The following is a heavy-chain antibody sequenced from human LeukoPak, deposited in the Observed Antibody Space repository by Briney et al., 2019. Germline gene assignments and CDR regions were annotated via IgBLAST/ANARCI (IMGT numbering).Heavy chain of an antibody. CDR3: AKEDAIVGARELDY. CDR2: ISGGGGDST. D-gene: IGHD1-26*01. J-gene: IGHJ4*02. V-gene: IGHV3-23*01. Sequence: GGSLRLSCAASGFTFSSYAMSWVRQAPGKGLEWVSAISGGGGDSTYYADSVKGRFTISRDNSKNTLYVQMNSLRAEDTAVYYCAKEDAIVGARELDYWGQGTLVIVSS. CDR1: GFTFSSYA.